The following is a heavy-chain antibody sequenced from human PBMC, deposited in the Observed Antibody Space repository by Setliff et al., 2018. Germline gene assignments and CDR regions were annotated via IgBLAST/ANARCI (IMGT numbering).Heavy chain of an antibody. CDR2: IYYSGAT. CDR1: GDSINPYY. V-gene: IGHV4-59*01. Sequence: LSLTCSVSGDSINPYYWTWIRQPPGKGLEWIGFIYYSGATTYNPSLKSRVTISVDTPKNQFSLNLNSVTAADTAVYYCARYRNYFDSSGQTQYYFDYWGQGTLVTV. CDR3: ARYRNYFDSSGQTQYYFDY. D-gene: IGHD3-22*01. J-gene: IGHJ4*02.